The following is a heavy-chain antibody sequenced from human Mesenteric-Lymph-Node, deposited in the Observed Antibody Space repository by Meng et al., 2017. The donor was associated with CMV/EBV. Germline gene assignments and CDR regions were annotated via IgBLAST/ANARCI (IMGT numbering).Heavy chain of an antibody. D-gene: IGHD3-16*01. V-gene: IGHV3-21*01. CDR2: ICLGSRYI. CDR3: ARGRGGDGLLDY. CDR1: GFTFDTYA. Sequence: GESLKTSCAASGFTFDTYAMNWVRQAPGKGLEWVSSICLGSRYINYADSVKGRFTVSRDNAKNSLYLQMNTLRAEDAAVYYCARGRGGDGLLDYWGQGTLVTVSS. J-gene: IGHJ4*02.